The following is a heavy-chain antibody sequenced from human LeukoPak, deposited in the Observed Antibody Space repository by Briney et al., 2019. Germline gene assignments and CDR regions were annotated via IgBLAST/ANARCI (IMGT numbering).Heavy chain of an antibody. CDR3: TTDGGH. V-gene: IGHV3-15*01. Sequence: PGGSLRLSCAASGLTFTDAWMSWVRQAPGKGLEWVGRIKSKIDGETTDYAAPVKGRFTILRDDSKDTLYLQMNSLKTEDTALYYCTTDGGHWGQGTLVAVSS. CDR1: GLTFTDAW. CDR2: IKSKIDGETT. J-gene: IGHJ4*02. D-gene: IGHD3-10*01.